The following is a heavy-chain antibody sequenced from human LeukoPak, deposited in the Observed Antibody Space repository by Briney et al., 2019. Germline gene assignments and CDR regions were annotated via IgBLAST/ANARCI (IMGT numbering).Heavy chain of an antibody. CDR2: ISGSGGST. CDR3: AKDRRVWRIFSGVGGLTYDY. J-gene: IGHJ4*02. CDR1: GFTFSSYA. D-gene: IGHD3-10*02. Sequence: QSGGSLRLSCAASGFTFSSYAMSWVRQAPGKGLEWVSAISGSGGSTYYADSVKGRFTISRDNSKNTLYLQMNSLRAEDTAVYYCAKDRRVWRIFSGVGGLTYDYWGQGTLVTVSS. V-gene: IGHV3-23*01.